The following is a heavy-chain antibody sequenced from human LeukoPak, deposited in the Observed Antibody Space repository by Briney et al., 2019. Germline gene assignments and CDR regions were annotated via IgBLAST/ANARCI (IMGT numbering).Heavy chain of an antibody. CDR3: ASVHNSRTYWFDP. Sequence: ASVKVSCKASGGTFSSYAISWVRQAPGQGLEWMGGIIPIFGTANYAQKFQGRVTITADESTSTAYMELSSLRSEDTAVYYCASVHNSRTYWFDPWGQGTLVTVSS. D-gene: IGHD6-13*01. CDR1: GGTFSSYA. CDR2: IIPIFGTA. J-gene: IGHJ5*02. V-gene: IGHV1-69*13.